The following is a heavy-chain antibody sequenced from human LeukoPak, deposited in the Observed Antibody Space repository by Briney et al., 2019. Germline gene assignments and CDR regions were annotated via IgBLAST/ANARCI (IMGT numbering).Heavy chain of an antibody. CDR2: INHSGST. V-gene: IGHV4-34*01. Sequence: PSETLSLTCAVYGGSFSGYYWSWLRQPPGKGLEWIGEINHSGSTNYNPSLKSRVTISVDTSKNQFSLKLSSVTAADTAVYYCAREPRIDISRYYFGYWGQGTLVTVSS. CDR3: AREPRIDISRYYFGY. CDR1: GGSFSGYY. J-gene: IGHJ4*02. D-gene: IGHD3-9*01.